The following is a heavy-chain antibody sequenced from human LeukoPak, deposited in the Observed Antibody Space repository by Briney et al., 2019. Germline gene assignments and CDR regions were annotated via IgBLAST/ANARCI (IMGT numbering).Heavy chain of an antibody. CDR3: ARDRAANQDWVEFDP. J-gene: IGHJ5*02. V-gene: IGHV3-66*03. CDR2: IRDSGEA. CDR1: GFRVSDYY. D-gene: IGHD3/OR15-3a*01. Sequence: AGGSLRLSCAVSGFRVSDYYMSWVRQAPRKGLEWVGLIRDSGEAFYADFARGRFAISRDESESTLYLQMNSLRVEDTAVYFCARDRAANQDWVEFDPWGQGTPVIVSS.